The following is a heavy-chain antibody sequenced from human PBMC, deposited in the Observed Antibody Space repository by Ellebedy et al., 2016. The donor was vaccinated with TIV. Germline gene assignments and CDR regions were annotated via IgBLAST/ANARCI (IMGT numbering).Heavy chain of an antibody. V-gene: IGHV3-7*01. CDR2: IYQDGSEK. Sequence: GESLKISCAASGFSFRNYWMGWVRQAPGKGLEWVANIYQDGSEKYYVDSVKGRFTISRDNAKNSLYLQLNSLSVEDTAVYFCARRGSYGDYAVQVNNWFDRWGQGTLVTVYS. CDR1: GFSFRNYW. J-gene: IGHJ5*02. D-gene: IGHD4-17*01. CDR3: ARRGSYGDYAVQVNNWFDR.